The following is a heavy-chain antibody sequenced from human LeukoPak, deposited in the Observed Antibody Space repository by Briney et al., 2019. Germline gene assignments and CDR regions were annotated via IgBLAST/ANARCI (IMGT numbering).Heavy chain of an antibody. CDR3: AKARGEQNGGHNY. Sequence: GGSLRLSCAASGLTFSSYAMSWVRQAPGKGLEWVSATSGGGGNTHYADSVKGRFTISRDNSKNTLYLQMNSLRAEDTAVYYCAKARGEQNGGHNYWGQGTLVTVSS. CDR2: TSGGGGNT. J-gene: IGHJ4*02. CDR1: GLTFSSYA. D-gene: IGHD2-15*01. V-gene: IGHV3-23*01.